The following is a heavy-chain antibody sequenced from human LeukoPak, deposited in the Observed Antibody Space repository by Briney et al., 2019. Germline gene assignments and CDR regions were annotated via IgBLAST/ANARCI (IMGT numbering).Heavy chain of an antibody. CDR3: CKDHFYGSGTYCDS. D-gene: IGHD3-10*01. Sequence: QSGGSLRLSCAASGFTFSSYGMHWVRQAPGKGLEWVAFIRYDGSNKYYADSVKGRFTISRDNSKNTLYLQMNSLRAEDTALYYCCKDHFYGSGTYCDSWGQGILVTVSS. CDR2: IRYDGSNK. CDR1: GFTFSSYG. J-gene: IGHJ4*02. V-gene: IGHV3-30*02.